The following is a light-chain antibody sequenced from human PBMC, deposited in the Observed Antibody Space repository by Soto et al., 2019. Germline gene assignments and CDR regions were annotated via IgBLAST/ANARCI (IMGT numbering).Light chain of an antibody. V-gene: IGLV2-8*01. J-gene: IGLJ3*02. CDR3: ASYAGSKILGV. Sequence: QSALTQPPSASGSPGQSVTISCAGTSSDVGGYIYVSWYQQLPGKAPKLIIFEVTKRPSGVPDRFSGSKSGNTASLTVSGLQPEDEAVYYCASYAGSKILGVFGGGTKLTVL. CDR1: SSDVGGYIY. CDR2: EVT.